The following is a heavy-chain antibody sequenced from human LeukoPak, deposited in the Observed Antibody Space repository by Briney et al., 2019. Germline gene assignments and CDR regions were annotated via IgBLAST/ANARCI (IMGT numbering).Heavy chain of an antibody. V-gene: IGHV4-39*07. D-gene: IGHD2-2*01. Sequence: SETLSLTCTVSGGSISRSSYYWGWIRQPPGKGLEWIGSIYYSGSTYYNPSLKSRVTISVDTSKNQFSLKLSSVTAADTAVYYCARGTDIVVVPAAIPWFDPWGQGTLVTVSS. CDR1: GGSISRSSYY. CDR2: IYYSGST. CDR3: ARGTDIVVVPAAIPWFDP. J-gene: IGHJ5*02.